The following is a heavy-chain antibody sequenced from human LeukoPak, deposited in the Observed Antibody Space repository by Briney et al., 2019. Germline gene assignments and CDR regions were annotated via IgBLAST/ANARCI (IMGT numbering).Heavy chain of an antibody. CDR2: IRPDGSDK. Sequence: PGGSLRLSCAASGFSFSRSWMSWVRQAPGKGLEWVANIRPDGSDKCYVDSVRGRFIISRDNAKNSLYLQMNSLRAEDTAVYYCVSAKTCGGGCYHFDYWGQGALVTVSS. J-gene: IGHJ4*02. CDR3: VSAKTCGGGCYHFDY. D-gene: IGHD2-15*01. CDR1: GFSFSRSW. V-gene: IGHV3-7*03.